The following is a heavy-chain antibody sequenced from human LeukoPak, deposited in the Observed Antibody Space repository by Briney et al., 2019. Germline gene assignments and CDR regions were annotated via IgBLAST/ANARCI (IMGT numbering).Heavy chain of an antibody. CDR2: IIPIFGTT. V-gene: IGHV1-69*13. Sequence: SVKVSCKASGGTFSSYAISWVRQAPGQGLEWMGGIIPIFGTTNYAQKFQGRVTITADESTSTAYMELSSLRSEDTAVYYCARLDSSSWYSRSDWFDPWGQGTLVTVSS. J-gene: IGHJ5*02. CDR1: GGTFSSYA. D-gene: IGHD6-13*01. CDR3: ARLDSSSWYSRSDWFDP.